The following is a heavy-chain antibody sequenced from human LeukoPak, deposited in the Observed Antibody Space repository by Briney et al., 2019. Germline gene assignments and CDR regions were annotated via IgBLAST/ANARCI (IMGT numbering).Heavy chain of an antibody. CDR3: ARDTRIAVASGPGVGLYYYGMDV. CDR2: IYHSGST. J-gene: IGHJ6*02. Sequence: PSETLSLTCAVSGGSISSGGYSWSWIRQPPGKGLEWIGYIYHSGSTYYNPSLKSRVTISVDRSKNQFSLKLSSVAAADTAVYYCARDTRIAVASGPGVGLYYYGMDVWGQGTTVTVSS. V-gene: IGHV4-30-2*01. CDR1: GGSISSGGYS. D-gene: IGHD6-19*01.